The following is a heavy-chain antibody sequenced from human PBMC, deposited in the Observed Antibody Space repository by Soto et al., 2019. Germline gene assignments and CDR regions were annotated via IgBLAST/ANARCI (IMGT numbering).Heavy chain of an antibody. J-gene: IGHJ5*02. CDR2: IIPIFGTA. CDR3: ASSAYCGGDCYSRWFDP. CDR1: AGTFSSYA. V-gene: IGHV1-69*01. Sequence: QVQLVQSGAEVKKPGSSVKVSCKASAGTFSSYAISWVRQAPGQGLEWMGGIIPIFGTANYAQKFQGRVTITADESTSTAYMELSSLRSEDTAVYYCASSAYCGGDCYSRWFDPWGQGTLVTVSS. D-gene: IGHD2-21*02.